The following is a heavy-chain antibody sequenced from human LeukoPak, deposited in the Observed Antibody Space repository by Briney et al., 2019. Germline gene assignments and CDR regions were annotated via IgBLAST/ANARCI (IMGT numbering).Heavy chain of an antibody. CDR2: INPNNGDT. V-gene: IGHV1-2*02. CDR1: GYTFTGYY. D-gene: IGHD3-22*01. Sequence: ASVKVSCKASGYTFTGYYMHWVRQAPGQGPEWMGWINPNNGDTKLAQKFQGRVTMTTDTSITTAYMELSKLTSDDTAMYYRARDQGNGYYINWFDPWGQGTLVTVSS. J-gene: IGHJ5*02. CDR3: ARDQGNGYYINWFDP.